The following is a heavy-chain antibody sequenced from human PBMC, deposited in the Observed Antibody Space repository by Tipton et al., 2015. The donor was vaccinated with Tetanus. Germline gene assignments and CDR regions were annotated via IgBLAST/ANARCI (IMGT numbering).Heavy chain of an antibody. D-gene: IGHD3-3*01. V-gene: IGHV7-4-1*02. Sequence: QSGAEVKKPGASVKVSCKSSDYTFSSYGFSWVRQAPGQGLEWMGWINTNTGNPTYAQGFTGRFVFSLDTSVSTAFLQISSLKAEDTAVYYCARGSRDDFWSGYYLYNWLDPWGQGTLVTVSS. CDR1: DYTFSSYG. CDR3: ARGSRDDFWSGYYLYNWLDP. CDR2: INTNTGNP. J-gene: IGHJ5*02.